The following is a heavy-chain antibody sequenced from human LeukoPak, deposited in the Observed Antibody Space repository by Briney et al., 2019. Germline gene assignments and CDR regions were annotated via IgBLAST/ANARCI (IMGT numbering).Heavy chain of an antibody. CDR1: GFTFNSYG. V-gene: IGHV3-33*01. Sequence: GGSLRLSCAASGFTFNSYGMFWVRQAPGKGLKWVAFIWPDGSNKLYGDSVKGRFTISRDNSKNTVYLQMNSLRAEDTAVYYCARDYCRTTSCLESWGQGTLVTVSS. CDR3: ARDYCRTTSCLES. J-gene: IGHJ4*02. CDR2: IWPDGSNK. D-gene: IGHD2-2*01.